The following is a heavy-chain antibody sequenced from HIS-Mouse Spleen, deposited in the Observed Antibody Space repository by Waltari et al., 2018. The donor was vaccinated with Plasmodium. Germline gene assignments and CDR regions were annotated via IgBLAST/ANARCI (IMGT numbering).Heavy chain of an antibody. D-gene: IGHD2-15*01. CDR1: GFTFNSYA. CDR2: ISYGGSNK. J-gene: IGHJ4*02. Sequence: QVQLVESGGVVVQPGRSLRLSCAASGFTFNSYAMHWVRQAPGKGVEWGAVISYGGSNKYYEDSVKGRFTISRDNSKNTLYLQMNSLRAEDTAVYYCARDRRLAFDYWGQGTLVTVSS. CDR3: ARDRRLAFDY. V-gene: IGHV3-30-3*01.